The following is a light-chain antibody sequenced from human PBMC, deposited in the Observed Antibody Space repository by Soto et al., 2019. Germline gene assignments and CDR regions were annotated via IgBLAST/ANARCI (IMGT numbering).Light chain of an antibody. Sequence: QSALTQPPSASGSPGQSVTISCTGTSSDVGGYNYVSWYQQHPGSAPKLMIYEVSKRPSGVPDRFSGSKSGNTASLTVSGLQAEDEADYYCSSYAGSNNPYVFGTGTQLTVL. CDR1: SSDVGGYNY. V-gene: IGLV2-8*01. CDR3: SSYAGSNNPYV. J-gene: IGLJ1*01. CDR2: EVS.